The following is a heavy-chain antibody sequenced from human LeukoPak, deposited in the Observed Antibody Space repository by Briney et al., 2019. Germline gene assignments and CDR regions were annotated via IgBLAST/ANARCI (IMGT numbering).Heavy chain of an antibody. J-gene: IGHJ4*02. D-gene: IGHD3-9*01. CDR2: ISSISSYI. CDR1: GFTFSSYS. V-gene: IGHV3-21*01. Sequence: GGSLRLSCAASGFTFSSYSMNCVREAPGEGLEWVSSISSISSYIYYADSVKGRFTISRDNAKNSLYLQMNSLRAEDTAVYYCARYRVTGYYSIGTPLFDYWGQGTLVTVSS. CDR3: ARYRVTGYYSIGTPLFDY.